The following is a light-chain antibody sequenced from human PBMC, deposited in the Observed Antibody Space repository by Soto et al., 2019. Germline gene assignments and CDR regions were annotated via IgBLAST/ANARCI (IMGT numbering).Light chain of an antibody. J-gene: IGKJ1*01. CDR2: GAS. Sequence: EIVITQSPATLSVSPGERATLSCRASQSVSSNLAWYPQKPGQAPRLLIYGASTRETGIPARFSGSGAGTEFTRTISSLQSEDFAVYYCQQYNNWTWTFGQGTKVDIK. V-gene: IGKV3-15*01. CDR1: QSVSSN. CDR3: QQYNNWTWT.